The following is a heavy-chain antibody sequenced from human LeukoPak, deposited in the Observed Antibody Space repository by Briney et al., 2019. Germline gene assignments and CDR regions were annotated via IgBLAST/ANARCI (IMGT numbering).Heavy chain of an antibody. J-gene: IGHJ4*02. CDR1: GGSISSYY. CDR2: IYYSGRT. CDR3: ATLDGYFDY. D-gene: IGHD5-24*01. Sequence: SETLSLTCTVSGGSISSYYWGWIRQAPGKGLAWIASIYYSGRTYYNPSLKSRVTISVDTSKNQFSLKLSSVTAADTAVYYCATLDGYFDYWGQGTLVTVSS. V-gene: IGHV4-39*01.